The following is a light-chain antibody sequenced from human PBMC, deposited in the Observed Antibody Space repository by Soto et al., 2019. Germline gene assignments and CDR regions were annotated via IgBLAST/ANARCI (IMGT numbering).Light chain of an antibody. V-gene: IGKV3-15*01. Sequence: EIVITQAPAPLSVSPGERDTLSCIASPGVSTNLAWYQQKPGQAPWLLIYGASNSATDIPSRFSGSGSGTKVTLSISSLQSEELAIYYGRQFNSWRWTFFQGTKVDIK. CDR3: RQFNSWRWT. J-gene: IGKJ1*01. CDR1: PGVSTN. CDR2: GAS.